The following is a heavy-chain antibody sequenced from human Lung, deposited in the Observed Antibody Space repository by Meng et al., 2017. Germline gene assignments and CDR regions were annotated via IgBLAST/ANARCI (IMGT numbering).Heavy chain of an antibody. J-gene: IGHJ4*02. CDR3: ARGYGYTTSCYVFYFDY. D-gene: IGHD2-2*01. CDR1: GGSVSSGRYY. V-gene: IGHV4-61*01. Sequence: SGQWLWRPSETLSPTCSVLGGSVSSGRYYWSWIRQPPGKGLEWIGYIYYSGSTNYNPSLKSRATISVDTSKNQFSLKLSSVTAADTAVYHCARGYGYTTSCYVFYFDYWGQGTLVTVSS. CDR2: IYYSGST.